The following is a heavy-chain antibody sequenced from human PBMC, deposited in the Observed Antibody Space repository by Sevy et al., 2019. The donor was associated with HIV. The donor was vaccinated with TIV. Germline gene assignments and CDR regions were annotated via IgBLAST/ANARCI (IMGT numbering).Heavy chain of an antibody. CDR2: INSDRQT. Sequence: SETLSLTCAVYGGSFSGYYWSWIRQFPGKGLQWVGEINSDRQTITNPSLKSRLTISVDTSKNQFSLKLISVTAADTALYYCARGRMDFWSGYYDFWGQGNLVTVSS. CDR1: GGSFSGYY. D-gene: IGHD3-3*01. CDR3: ARGRMDFWSGYYDF. J-gene: IGHJ4*02. V-gene: IGHV4-34*01.